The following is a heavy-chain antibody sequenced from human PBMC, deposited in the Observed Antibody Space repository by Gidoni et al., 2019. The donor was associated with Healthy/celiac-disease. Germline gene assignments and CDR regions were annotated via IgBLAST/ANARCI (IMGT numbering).Heavy chain of an antibody. CDR3: ASTRTGWLLRIRDAFDI. J-gene: IGHJ3*02. CDR1: GGSFSGYY. D-gene: IGHD2-15*01. V-gene: IGHV4-34*01. Sequence: QVQLQQWGAGLLKPSETLSLTCAVYGGSFSGYYWSWLRQPPGKGLELLGEINHSGSTNYNPSLKSRVTISVDTSKNQFSLKLSSVTAADTAVYYCASTRTGWLLRIRDAFDIWGQGTMVTVSS. CDR2: INHSGST.